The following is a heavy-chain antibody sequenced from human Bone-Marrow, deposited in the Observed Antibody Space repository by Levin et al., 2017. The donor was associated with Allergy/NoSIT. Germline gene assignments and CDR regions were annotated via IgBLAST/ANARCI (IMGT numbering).Heavy chain of an antibody. V-gene: IGHV1-18*01. J-gene: IGHJ5*02. D-gene: IGHD3-22*01. CDR3: ARIPYYYDSSGYYPS. Sequence: ASVKVSCKASGYTFTSYGISWVRQAPGQGLEWMGWISAYNGNTNYAQKLQGRVTMTTDTSTSTAYMELRSLRSDDTAVYYCARIPYYYDSSGYYPSWGQGTLVTVSS. CDR1: GYTFTSYG. CDR2: ISAYNGNT.